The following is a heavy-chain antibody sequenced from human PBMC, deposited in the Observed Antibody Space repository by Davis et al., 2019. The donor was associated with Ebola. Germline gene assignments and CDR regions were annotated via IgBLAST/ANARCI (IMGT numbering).Heavy chain of an antibody. D-gene: IGHD4/OR15-4a*01. V-gene: IGHV4-39*07. CDR2: IYYSGRT. Sequence: SETLSLTCTVSGGSISTSSYYWGWIRQPPGKGLEWIGIIYYSGRTYYNPSLKSRVTISVDTSKNQFSLRLTSVTAADTAVYYCARAARHCSPGCYFESWGQGTLVTVSS. CDR1: GGSISTSSYY. J-gene: IGHJ5*01. CDR3: ARAARHCSPGCYFES.